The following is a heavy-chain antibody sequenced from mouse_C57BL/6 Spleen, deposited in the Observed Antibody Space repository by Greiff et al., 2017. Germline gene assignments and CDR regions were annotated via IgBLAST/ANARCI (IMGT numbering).Heavy chain of an antibody. J-gene: IGHJ2*01. Sequence: QVQLQQPGTELVKPGASVKLSCKASGYTFTSYWMHWVKQRPGQGLEWIGNINPSNGGTNYNEKFKSKATLTVDKSSSTAYMQLSSLTSEDAAVYYCAREGNGNYDFDYWGQGTTLTVSS. CDR3: AREGNGNYDFDY. D-gene: IGHD2-1*01. CDR2: INPSNGGT. CDR1: GYTFTSYW. V-gene: IGHV1-53*01.